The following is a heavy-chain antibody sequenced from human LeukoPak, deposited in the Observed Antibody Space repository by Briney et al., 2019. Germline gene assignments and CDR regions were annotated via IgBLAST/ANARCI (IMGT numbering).Heavy chain of an antibody. D-gene: IGHD2-2*01. CDR3: AKDAPVNIVVVPAANS. J-gene: IGHJ4*02. CDR2: ISGSGGSP. Sequence: PWGSLRLSCAASGFTFSSYAMSWVRQAPGQGLEWVSAISGSGGSPYYADSVKGRFTISRDNSKNTLYLQMNTLRAEDTAVYYCAKDAPVNIVVVPAANSWGQGTLVTVSS. V-gene: IGHV3-23*01. CDR1: GFTFSSYA.